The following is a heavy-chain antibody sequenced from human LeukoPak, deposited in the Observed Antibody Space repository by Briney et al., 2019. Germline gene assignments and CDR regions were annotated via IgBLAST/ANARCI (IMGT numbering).Heavy chain of an antibody. D-gene: IGHD3-22*01. CDR1: GFTFSSYW. V-gene: IGHV3-7*01. CDR2: IKQDGSEK. J-gene: IGHJ4*02. CDR3: ARDGVGYYYDSSGYYYTAPLFDY. Sequence: GGSLRLSCAASGFTFSSYWMSWVRQAPGKGLEWVANIKQDGSEKYYVDSVKGRFTISRDNAKNSLYLQMNSLRAEDTAVYYCARDGVGYYYDSSGYYYTAPLFDYWGQGTLVTVSS.